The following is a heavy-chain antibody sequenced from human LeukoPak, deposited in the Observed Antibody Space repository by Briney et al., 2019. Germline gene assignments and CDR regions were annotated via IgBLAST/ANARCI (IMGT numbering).Heavy chain of an antibody. CDR2: INPSGGST. CDR3: ARAGLRDSSGYFAFDI. Sequence: GASVNVSCKASGYTFTSYYMHWVRQAPGQGLEWMGIINPSGGSTSYAQKFQGRVTMTRDTSTSTVYMELSSLRSEDTAVYYCARAGLRDSSGYFAFDIWGQGTMVTVSS. CDR1: GYTFTSYY. J-gene: IGHJ3*02. D-gene: IGHD3-22*01. V-gene: IGHV1-46*01.